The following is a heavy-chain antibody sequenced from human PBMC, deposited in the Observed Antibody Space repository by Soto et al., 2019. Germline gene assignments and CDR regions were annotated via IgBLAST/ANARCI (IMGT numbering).Heavy chain of an antibody. CDR1: GFTFSSYW. CDR2: IKQDGSEK. V-gene: IGHV3-7*01. CDR3: ARGTRRIYSGSYYPYYYYGMDV. D-gene: IGHD1-26*01. Sequence: GGSLRLSCAASGFTFSSYWMSWVRQAPGKGLEWVANIKQDGSEKYYVDSVKGRFTISRDNAKNSLYLQMNSLRAEDTAVYYCARGTRRIYSGSYYPYYYYGMDVWGQGTTVTVSS. J-gene: IGHJ6*02.